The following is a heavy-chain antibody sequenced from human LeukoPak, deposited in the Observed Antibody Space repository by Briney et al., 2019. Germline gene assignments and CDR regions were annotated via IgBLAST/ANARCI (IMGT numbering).Heavy chain of an antibody. CDR3: ARRGYSSSWYHGAFDV. J-gene: IGHJ3*01. V-gene: IGHV4-59*01. Sequence: SETLSLTCTVSGGSISSYYWSWIRQPPGKGLEWIGYIYYSGSTNNNPSLKSRVTISVDKSKNQISLKLSSVTAADTAVYYCARRGYSSSWYHGAFDVWGQGTMVTVSS. CDR2: IYYSGST. CDR1: GGSISSYY. D-gene: IGHD6-13*01.